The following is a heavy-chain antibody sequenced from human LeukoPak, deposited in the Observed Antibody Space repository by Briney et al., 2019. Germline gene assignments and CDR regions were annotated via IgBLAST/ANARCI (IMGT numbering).Heavy chain of an antibody. D-gene: IGHD3-9*01. J-gene: IGHJ3*02. CDR1: GGSFSVYY. V-gene: IGHV4-34*01. CDR2: INHSGST. CDR3: ARIGEADFDYLASDAFDI. Sequence: SETLSLTCAVYGGSFSVYYWSWIRQPPGKVLEWIGEINHSGSTNYNPSLKSRITISIDTSKNQFSLKLSSMTAADTAVYYCARIGEADFDYLASDAFDIWGQGTKVTVSS.